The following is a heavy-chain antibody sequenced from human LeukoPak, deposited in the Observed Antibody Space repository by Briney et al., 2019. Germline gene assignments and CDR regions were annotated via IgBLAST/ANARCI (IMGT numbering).Heavy chain of an antibody. CDR2: IYYSGST. V-gene: IGHV4-59*12. CDR1: GGSISSYY. Sequence: PSETLSLTCTVSGGSISSYYWSWIRQPPGKGLEWIGYIYYSGSTNYNPSLQSRITMTIDTSRNQFSLRMTSMTAADAAVYFCARDRGSSWEFWGRGTLVTVSS. CDR3: ARDRGSSWEF. D-gene: IGHD6-13*01. J-gene: IGHJ4*02.